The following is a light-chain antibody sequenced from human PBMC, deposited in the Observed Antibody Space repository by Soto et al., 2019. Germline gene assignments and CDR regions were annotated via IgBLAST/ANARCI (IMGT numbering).Light chain of an antibody. J-gene: IGKJ2*01. V-gene: IGKV3-20*01. CDR2: GAS. Sequence: EIVLTQSPDILYLSPGDRATLSCRASQSVSRSLNWFQQKPGQAPRLLISGASSRSTGIPDRFSGSGSGTDFPLTISRLEPEDFAVFYCLQYGSSPYTFGPGAKLEIK. CDR1: QSVSRS. CDR3: LQYGSSPYT.